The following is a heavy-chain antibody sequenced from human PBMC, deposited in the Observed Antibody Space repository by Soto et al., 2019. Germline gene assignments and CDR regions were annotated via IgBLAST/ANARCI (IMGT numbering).Heavy chain of an antibody. CDR1: GFTFSSYG. CDR2: ISYDGSNK. D-gene: IGHD1-26*01. V-gene: IGHV3-30*18. CDR3: AKDPIAVGATRYYYYGMDV. J-gene: IGHJ6*02. Sequence: QVQLVESGGGVVQPGRSLRLSCAASGFTFSSYGMHWVRQAPGKGLEWVAVISYDGSNKYYADSVKGRFTISRDNSKNTLYLQMNSLRAEDTAVYYCAKDPIAVGATRYYYYGMDVWGQGTTVTVSS.